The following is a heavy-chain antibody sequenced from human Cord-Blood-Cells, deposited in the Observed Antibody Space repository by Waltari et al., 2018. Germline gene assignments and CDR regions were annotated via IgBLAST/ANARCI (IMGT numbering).Heavy chain of an antibody. V-gene: IGHV3-30*18. J-gene: IGHJ4*02. Sequence: QVQLVESGGGVVQPGRSLRLSCAASGFTFSSYGMHWVRQAPGKGLGWVAVISYDGRNKYYADSVKGRFTISRDNSKNTRYLQMNSLKAEDTAVYYCAKDDGSSAPDYWGQGTLVTVSS. CDR3: AKDDGSSAPDY. D-gene: IGHD6-6*01. CDR1: GFTFSSYG. CDR2: ISYDGRNK.